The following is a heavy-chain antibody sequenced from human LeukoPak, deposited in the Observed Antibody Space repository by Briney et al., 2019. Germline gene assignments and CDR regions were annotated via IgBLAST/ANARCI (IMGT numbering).Heavy chain of an antibody. D-gene: IGHD3-10*01. CDR2: IYYSGST. Sequence: SSETLSLTCTVSGGSISNYYWSWIRQPPGKGLEWIGYIYYSGSTNYIPSLKSRVTISVDTSKNQFSLKLSSVTAADTAVYYCVRDYGSGIYYNSGFDPWGQGTLVTVSS. CDR3: VRDYGSGIYYNSGFDP. V-gene: IGHV4-59*01. CDR1: GGSISNYY. J-gene: IGHJ5*02.